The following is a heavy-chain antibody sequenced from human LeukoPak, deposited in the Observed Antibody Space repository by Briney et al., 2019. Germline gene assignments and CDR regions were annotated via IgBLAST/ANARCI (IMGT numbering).Heavy chain of an antibody. V-gene: IGHV1-69*05. D-gene: IGHD6-13*01. J-gene: IGHJ4*02. Sequence: SVKVSCKASGGTFSSYAISWVRQAPGQGLEWMGGIIPIFGTANYAQKLQGRVTMTTDTSTSTAYMELRSLRSDDTAVYYCASGGSSSPSSPLVYWGQGTLVTVSS. CDR3: ASGGSSSPSSPLVY. CDR1: GGTFSSYA. CDR2: IIPIFGTA.